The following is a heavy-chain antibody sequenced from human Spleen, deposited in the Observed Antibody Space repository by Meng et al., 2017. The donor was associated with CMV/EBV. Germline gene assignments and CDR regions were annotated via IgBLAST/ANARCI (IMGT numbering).Heavy chain of an antibody. CDR3: ARDPDKKWLYLDY. D-gene: IGHD3-22*01. Sequence: ASVFTFSSYGMHWVRQAPGKGLEWVAVISYDGSIKYQADTVKGRFTISRDNSKNTLYLQMNSLRTEDTAVYYCARDPDKKWLYLDYWGQGTLVTVSS. V-gene: IGHV3-30*03. J-gene: IGHJ4*02. CDR1: VFTFSSYG. CDR2: ISYDGSIK.